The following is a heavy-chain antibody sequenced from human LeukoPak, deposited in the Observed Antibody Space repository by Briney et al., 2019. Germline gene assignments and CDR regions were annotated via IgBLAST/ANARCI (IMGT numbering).Heavy chain of an antibody. CDR1: GYSFTSSW. J-gene: IGHJ4*02. V-gene: IGHV5-51*01. CDR2: IYPGDSDT. D-gene: IGHD1-26*01. Sequence: GESLKISCKGSGYSFTSSWIGWGRQMPGKGLEGMGIIYPGDSDTRYSPSFQGQVTISADKSISTAYLQWSSLKASDTAMYYCAIYSDTYYFDHWGQGTLVTVSS. CDR3: AIYSDTYYFDH.